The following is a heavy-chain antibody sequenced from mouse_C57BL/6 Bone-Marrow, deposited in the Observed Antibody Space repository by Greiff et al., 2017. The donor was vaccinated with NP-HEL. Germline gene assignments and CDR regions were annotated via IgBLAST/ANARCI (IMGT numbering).Heavy chain of an antibody. CDR3: VRHRGSSFAY. CDR1: GFSFNTYA. V-gene: IGHV10-1*01. D-gene: IGHD3-3*01. J-gene: IGHJ3*01. CDR2: IRSKSNNYAT. Sequence: GLVQPKGSLKLSCAASGFSFNTYAMNWVRQAPGKGLEWVARIRSKSNNYATYYADSVKDRFTISRDDSESMLYLQMNNLKTEDTAMYYCVRHRGSSFAYWGQGTLVTVSA.